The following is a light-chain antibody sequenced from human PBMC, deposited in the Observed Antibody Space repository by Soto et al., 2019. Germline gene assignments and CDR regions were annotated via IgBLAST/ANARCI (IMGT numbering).Light chain of an antibody. Sequence: DIQMTQSPSTPSASVGDRVTITCRASQSISSWLAWYQQQPGKAPKLLIYKASSLESGVPSRFSGSGSGTEFTLTISSLQPDDFATYYCQQYYSYLTFGAGTKVEIK. CDR1: QSISSW. CDR2: KAS. V-gene: IGKV1-5*03. CDR3: QQYYSYLT. J-gene: IGKJ4*01.